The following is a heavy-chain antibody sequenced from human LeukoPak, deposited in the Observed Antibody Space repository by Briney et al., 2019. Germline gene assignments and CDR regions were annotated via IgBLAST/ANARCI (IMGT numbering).Heavy chain of an antibody. Sequence: ASVKVSCKASGYTFTDYYMHWVRQAPGQGLEWMGWINPNSGGTNYAQKFQGRVTMTRDTSISTAYMELSRLRSDDTAVYYCARDRYYYDSSGILDYWGQGTLVTVSP. CDR1: GYTFTDYY. CDR3: ARDRYYYDSSGILDY. J-gene: IGHJ4*02. V-gene: IGHV1-2*02. CDR2: INPNSGGT. D-gene: IGHD3-22*01.